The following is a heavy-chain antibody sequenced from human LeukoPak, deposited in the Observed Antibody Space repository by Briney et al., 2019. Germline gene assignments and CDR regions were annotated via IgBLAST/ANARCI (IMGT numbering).Heavy chain of an antibody. V-gene: IGHV1-69*05. J-gene: IGHJ5*02. CDR2: IIPIFGTA. CDR1: GGTFSSYA. Sequence: ASVKVSCKASGGTFSSYAISWVRQAPGQGLEWMGGIIPIFGTANYAQKFQGRVTITTDESTSTAYMELSSLRSEDTAVYYCASNLEAEWDDILTGYFGSGWFDPWGQGTLVTVSS. D-gene: IGHD3-9*01. CDR3: ASNLEAEWDDILTGYFGSGWFDP.